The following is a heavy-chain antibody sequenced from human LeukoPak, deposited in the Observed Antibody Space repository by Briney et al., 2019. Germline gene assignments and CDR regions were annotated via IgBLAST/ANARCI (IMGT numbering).Heavy chain of an antibody. V-gene: IGHV3-7*01. D-gene: IGHD1-26*01. CDR1: GFIFSRFW. J-gene: IGHJ5*02. CDR3: ASWTAELNS. CDR2: MNEAGSDK. Sequence: PGGSLRLSCAASGFIFSRFWMSWLRQAPGKGLEWVAHMNEAGSDKYYVDSVRGRLTIPRHNAKNSVYLQMNSLRAEDTAVYCCASWTAELNSWGQGALVTVS.